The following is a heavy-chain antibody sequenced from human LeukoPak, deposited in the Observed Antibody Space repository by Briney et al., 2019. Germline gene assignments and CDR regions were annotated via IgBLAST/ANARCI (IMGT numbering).Heavy chain of an antibody. CDR3: ARGGQLGDYFDY. CDR1: GYTFTGYY. V-gene: IGHV1-2*02. D-gene: IGHD6-6*01. Sequence: ASVKVSCKASGYTFTGYYMHWVRQAPGQGLEWMGWINPNSGGTNYAQKFQGRVTMTRDTSISTAYMGLSSLRSEDTAVYYCARGGQLGDYFDYWGQGTLVTVSS. J-gene: IGHJ4*02. CDR2: INPNSGGT.